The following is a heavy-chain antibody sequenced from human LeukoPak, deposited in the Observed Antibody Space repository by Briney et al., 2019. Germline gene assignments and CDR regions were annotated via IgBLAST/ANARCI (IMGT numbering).Heavy chain of an antibody. D-gene: IGHD6-19*01. CDR1: GGSISSSSYY. J-gene: IGHJ4*02. V-gene: IGHV4-39*01. CDR2: IYNSGST. CDR3: ATGGGIAVAGL. Sequence: SETLSLTCIVSGGSISSSSYYWGWIRQPPGKGLEWIGSIYNSGSTYHNPSLKSRVTISVDTSKNQFSLKLSSVTAADTAVYYCATGGGIAVAGLWGQGTLVTVSS.